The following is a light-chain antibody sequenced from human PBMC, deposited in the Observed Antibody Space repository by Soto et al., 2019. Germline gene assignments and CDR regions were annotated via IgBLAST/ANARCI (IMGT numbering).Light chain of an antibody. Sequence: VLTQSPRTLSLSPGERATLSCRASQHVNNNFVAWYQQKPGQAPSLLIYGVSDRATGVPDRFSGSGSGTDFPLTISRLEPEDIAVYYCQQHGASITFGGGTRVENK. CDR3: QQHGASIT. V-gene: IGKV3-20*01. CDR1: QHVNNNF. CDR2: GVS. J-gene: IGKJ4*01.